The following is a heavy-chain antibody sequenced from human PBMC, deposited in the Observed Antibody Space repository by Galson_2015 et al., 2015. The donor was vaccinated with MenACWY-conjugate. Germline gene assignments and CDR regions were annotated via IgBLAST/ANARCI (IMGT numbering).Heavy chain of an antibody. CDR3: ARDLGFYCSRNDCYSPY. Sequence: SLRLSCAASGFIFNNYWMSWVRQVPGKGPEWVANIKQDGSEKYYVDSVRGRFTISRDNAKNSLYLQMNSLRAEDTAVYYCARDLGFYCSRNDCYSPYWGQGTVDTVSS. CDR2: IKQDGSEK. D-gene: IGHD2-2*01. J-gene: IGHJ4*02. CDR1: GFIFNNYW. V-gene: IGHV3-7*03.